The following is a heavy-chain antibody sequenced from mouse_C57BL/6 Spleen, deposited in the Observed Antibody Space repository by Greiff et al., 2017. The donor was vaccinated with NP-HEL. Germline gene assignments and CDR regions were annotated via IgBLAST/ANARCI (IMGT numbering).Heavy chain of an antibody. CDR1: GYTFTSYW. V-gene: IGHV1-55*01. CDR3: ASRGRLYAMDY. D-gene: IGHD1-1*01. Sequence: QVQLKEPGAELVKPGASVKMSCKASGYTFTSYWITWVKQRPGQGLEWIGDIYPGSGSTNYNEKFKSKATLTVDTSSSTAYMQLSSLTSEDSAVYYCASRGRLYAMDYWGQGTSVTVSS. CDR2: IYPGSGST. J-gene: IGHJ4*01.